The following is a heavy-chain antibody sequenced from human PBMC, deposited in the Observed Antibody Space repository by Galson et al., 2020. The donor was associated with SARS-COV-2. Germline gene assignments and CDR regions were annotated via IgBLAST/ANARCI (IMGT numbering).Heavy chain of an antibody. V-gene: IGHV1-2*04. J-gene: IGHJ3*02. CDR3: ARSLISRIGNYADLDSDAFDI. D-gene: IGHD1-7*01. CDR2: ISPNSGGT. CDR1: GYTFTGYY. Sequence: ASVTVSCKASGYTFTGYYMHWVRQAPGQGLEWMGWISPNSGGTNYAQKFQGWVTMTRDTSISTAYMELSRLRSDDTAVYYCARSLISRIGNYADLDSDAFDIWGQGTMVTVSS.